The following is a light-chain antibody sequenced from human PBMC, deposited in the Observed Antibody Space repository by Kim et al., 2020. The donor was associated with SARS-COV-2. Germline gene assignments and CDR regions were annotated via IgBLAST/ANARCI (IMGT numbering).Light chain of an antibody. J-gene: IGKJ1*01. CDR1: QSVSSNY. CDR2: GAS. CDR3: QQYGTSRT. V-gene: IGKV3-20*01. Sequence: PGERATLSCSASQSVSSNYLAWYQQKPGQGPRLLIYGASSRATGIPDRFSGSGSGTDFTLTISRLEPEDSAVYYCQQYGTSRTFGQGTKVDIK.